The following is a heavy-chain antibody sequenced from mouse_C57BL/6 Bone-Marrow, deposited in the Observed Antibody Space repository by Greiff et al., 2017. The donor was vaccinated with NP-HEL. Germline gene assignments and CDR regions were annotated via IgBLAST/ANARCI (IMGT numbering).Heavy chain of an antibody. V-gene: IGHV14-3*01. D-gene: IGHD2-1*01. CDR1: GFNIKNTY. J-gene: IGHJ2*01. CDR3: ARRVYYGNYGEDY. CDR2: IDPANGNT. Sequence: VQLKQSVAELVRPGASVKLSCTASGFNIKNTYMHWVKQRPEQGLEWIGRIDPANGNTKYAPKFQGKATITADTSSNTAYLQLSSLTSEDTAIYYCARRVYYGNYGEDYWGQGTTLTVSS.